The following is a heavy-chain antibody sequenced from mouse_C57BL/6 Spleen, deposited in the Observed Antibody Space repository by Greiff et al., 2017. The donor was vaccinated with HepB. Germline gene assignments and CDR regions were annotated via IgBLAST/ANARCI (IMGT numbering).Heavy chain of an antibody. D-gene: IGHD4-1*02. CDR3: ATTGPSFAY. Sequence: EVQRVESGGGLVKPGGSLKLSCAASGFTFSDYGMHWVRQAPEKGLEWVAYISSGSSTIYYADTVKGRFTISRDTAKNTMFLQMTSLQSEDTAMYYCATTGPSFAYWGQGTLVTVSA. V-gene: IGHV5-17*01. J-gene: IGHJ3*01. CDR1: GFTFSDYG. CDR2: ISSGSSTI.